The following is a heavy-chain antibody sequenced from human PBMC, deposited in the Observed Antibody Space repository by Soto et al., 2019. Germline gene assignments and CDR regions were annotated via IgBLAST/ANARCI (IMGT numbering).Heavy chain of an antibody. J-gene: IGHJ4*02. CDR2: ISAYNGNT. CDR1: GYSLTSYG. V-gene: IGHV1-18*01. Sequence: ASVRVSCKASGYSLTSYGISWVRQAPGQGLEWMGWISAYNGNTNYAQKLQGRVTMTTDTSTSTAYMELRSLRSDDTAVYYCARGTYYYDSSVREIDYWGQGTLVTVSS. D-gene: IGHD3-22*01. CDR3: ARGTYYYDSSVREIDY.